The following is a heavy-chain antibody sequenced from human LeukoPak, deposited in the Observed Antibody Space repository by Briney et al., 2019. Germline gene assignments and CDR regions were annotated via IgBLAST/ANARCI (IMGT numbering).Heavy chain of an antibody. CDR2: IYYSGST. Sequence: SETLSLTCTVSGGSISSSSYYWGWIRQPPGKGLEWIGSIYYSGSTYYNPSLKSRVTISVDTSKNQFSLKLSSVTAADTAVYYCARQMQDYDSSGNNRFDPWGQGTLVTVSS. V-gene: IGHV4-39*01. D-gene: IGHD3-22*01. CDR1: GGSISSSSYY. CDR3: ARQMQDYDSSGNNRFDP. J-gene: IGHJ5*02.